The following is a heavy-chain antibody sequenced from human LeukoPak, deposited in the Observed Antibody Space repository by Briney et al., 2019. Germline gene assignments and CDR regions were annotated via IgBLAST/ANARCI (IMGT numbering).Heavy chain of an antibody. Sequence: GGSLRLSCAASGFTFSSYWMSWVRQAPGKGLEWVANIKQDGSEKYYVDSVKGRFTISRDNAKNSLYLQMNSLRAEDTAVYYCARETSYYYDSTTGYWGQGTLVTVSP. V-gene: IGHV3-7*01. CDR3: ARETSYYYDSTTGY. J-gene: IGHJ4*02. CDR1: GFTFSSYW. D-gene: IGHD3-22*01. CDR2: IKQDGSEK.